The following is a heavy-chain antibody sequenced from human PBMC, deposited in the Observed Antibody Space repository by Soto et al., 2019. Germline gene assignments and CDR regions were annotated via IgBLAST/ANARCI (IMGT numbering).Heavy chain of an antibody. V-gene: IGHV3-48*02. Sequence: EVQLVESGGGLVQPGGSLRLSCAASGFTFSSYSMNWVRQAPGKGLEWVSYISSSSSTIYYADSVKGRFTISRDNAKNSLYLQMNSLRDEDTAVYYCARDRAAYSGYDPFGWFDPWGQGTLVTVSS. CDR2: ISSSSSTI. D-gene: IGHD5-12*01. CDR1: GFTFSSYS. J-gene: IGHJ5*02. CDR3: ARDRAAYSGYDPFGWFDP.